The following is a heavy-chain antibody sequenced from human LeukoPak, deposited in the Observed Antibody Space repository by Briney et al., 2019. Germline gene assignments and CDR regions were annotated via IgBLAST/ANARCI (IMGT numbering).Heavy chain of an antibody. J-gene: IGHJ5*02. V-gene: IGHV3-74*01. CDR3: TRDLRNKGLDP. CDR1: GFTFNEFW. D-gene: IGHD2/OR15-2a*01. Sequence: QPGGSLRLSCAASGFTFNEFWMFWVRQVPGKGLMWVSRINGVGTATTYADTVKGRFTISRDNAKKTLYLQMNGLRDEDTAIYYCTRDLRNKGLDPWGQGTLVTVSP. CDR2: INGVGTAT.